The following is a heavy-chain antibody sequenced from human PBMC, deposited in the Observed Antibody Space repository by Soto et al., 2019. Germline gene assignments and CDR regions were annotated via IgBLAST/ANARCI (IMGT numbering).Heavy chain of an antibody. Sequence: QVQLQESGPGLVKPSETLSLTCTVSGGSISSYYWSWIRQPPGKGLEWIVYIYYSGSTNYHPSLKNRLTISVDTSKNQFSLKLSSVTAADTAVYYCARDYYDSSGYSSFDYWGQGTLVTVSS. D-gene: IGHD3-22*01. CDR3: ARDYYDSSGYSSFDY. J-gene: IGHJ4*02. CDR2: IYYSGST. V-gene: IGHV4-59*01. CDR1: GGSISSYY.